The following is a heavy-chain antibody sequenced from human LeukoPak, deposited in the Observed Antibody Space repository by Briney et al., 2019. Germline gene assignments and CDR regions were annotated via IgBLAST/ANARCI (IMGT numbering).Heavy chain of an antibody. CDR2: ISGSGGST. CDR3: AKVPVFSTISEVVTDDAFDI. CDR1: GFTFSSYA. Sequence: PGGSLRLSCAASGFTFSSYAMSWVRQAPGKGLEWVSAISGSGGSTYYADSVKGRFTISRDNSKNTLYLQMNSLRAEDTAVYYCAKVPVFSTISEVVTDDAFDIWGQGTIVTVSS. V-gene: IGHV3-23*01. D-gene: IGHD3-3*01. J-gene: IGHJ3*02.